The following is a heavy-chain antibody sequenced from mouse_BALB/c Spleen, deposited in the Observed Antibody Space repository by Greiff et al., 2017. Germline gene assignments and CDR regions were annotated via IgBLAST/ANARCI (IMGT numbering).Heavy chain of an antibody. CDR3: ASYSSGYGRFAY. J-gene: IGHJ3*01. D-gene: IGHD3-1*01. CDR2: IWSGGST. CDR1: GFSLTSYG. V-gene: IGHV2-4-1*01. Sequence: VQLQQSGPGLVQPSQSLSITCTVSGFSLTSYGVHWVRQSPGKGLEWLGVIWSGGSTDYNAAFISRLSISKDNSKSQVFFKMNSLQADDTAIYYCASYSSGYGRFAYWGQGTLVTVSA.